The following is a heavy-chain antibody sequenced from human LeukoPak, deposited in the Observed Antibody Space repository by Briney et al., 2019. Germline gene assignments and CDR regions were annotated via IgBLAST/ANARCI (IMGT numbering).Heavy chain of an antibody. J-gene: IGHJ6*03. D-gene: IGHD6-13*01. CDR1: GGSISSYY. CDR3: ARGGGISHYYYYMDV. CDR2: IYTSGST. Sequence: SETLSLTCTVSGGSISSYYWSWIRQPAGEGLEWIGRIYTSGSTNYNPSLKSRVTMSVDTSKNQFSLKLSSVTAADTAVYYCARGGGISHYYYYMDVWGKGTTVTISS. V-gene: IGHV4-4*07.